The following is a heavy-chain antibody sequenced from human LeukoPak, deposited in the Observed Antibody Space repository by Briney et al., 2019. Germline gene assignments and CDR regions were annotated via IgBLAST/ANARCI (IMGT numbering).Heavy chain of an antibody. J-gene: IGHJ4*02. Sequence: GGSLRLSCVASGFTFSGHGMHWVRQAPGKGLEWVALVWYDGSKRYYADSVKGRFTISRDDSKNTLYLQMNNLGAEDTAVYYCAREDSSVWNANYWGLGTLVTVSS. D-gene: IGHD6-19*01. V-gene: IGHV3-33*01. CDR3: AREDSSVWNANY. CDR2: VWYDGSKR. CDR1: GFTFSGHG.